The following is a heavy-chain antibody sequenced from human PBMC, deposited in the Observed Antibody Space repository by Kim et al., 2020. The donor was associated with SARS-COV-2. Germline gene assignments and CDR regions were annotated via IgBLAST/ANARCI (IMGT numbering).Heavy chain of an antibody. V-gene: IGHV4-39*07. J-gene: IGHJ4*02. CDR3: ARGGNFGGTGLGFDY. Sequence: NPSLSSRVSISVDTSKNHFSLNLKSVTAADTAVYYCARGGNFGGTGLGFDYWVQGTLVTVSS. D-gene: IGHD2-15*01.